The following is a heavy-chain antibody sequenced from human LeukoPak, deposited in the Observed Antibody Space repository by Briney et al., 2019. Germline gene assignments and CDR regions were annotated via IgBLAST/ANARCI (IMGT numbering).Heavy chain of an antibody. CDR1: GGSISSSNW. D-gene: IGHD3-10*01. CDR2: IYHSGST. V-gene: IGHV4-4*01. Sequence: SGTLSLTCAVSGGSISSSNWWSWVRQPPGKGLEWIGEIYHSGSTNYNPSLKSRVTISVDKSKNQFSLKLSSVTAADTAVYCCARATMVRGVSDAFDIWGQGTMVTVSS. J-gene: IGHJ3*02. CDR3: ARATMVRGVSDAFDI.